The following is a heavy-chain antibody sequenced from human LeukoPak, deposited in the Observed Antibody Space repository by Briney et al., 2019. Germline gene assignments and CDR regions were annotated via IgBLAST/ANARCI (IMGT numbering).Heavy chain of an antibody. D-gene: IGHD3-10*01. CDR1: EFTFSTYT. CDR3: ARGFGSGSYGDC. Sequence: GGSLRLSCAGSEFTFSTYTMNWVRQAPGKGLEWTSSISSGSSSIYYADSVKGRFTISRDNAKNSLFLQMNSLRAEDTAVYYCARGFGSGSYGDCWGQGTLVTVSS. CDR2: ISSGSSSI. J-gene: IGHJ4*02. V-gene: IGHV3-21*01.